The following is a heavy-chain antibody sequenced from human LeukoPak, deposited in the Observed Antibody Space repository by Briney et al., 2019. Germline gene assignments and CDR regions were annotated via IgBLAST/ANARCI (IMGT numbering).Heavy chain of an antibody. CDR1: GFTFSSYE. Sequence: GGSLRLSCAASGFTFSSYEMNWVRQAPGKGLEWVSYISSSGSTIYYADSVKGRFTISRGNAKNSLYLQMNSLRAEDTAVYYCARALIGYYFDYWGQGTLVTVSS. CDR3: ARALIGYYFDY. CDR2: ISSSGSTI. V-gene: IGHV3-48*03. J-gene: IGHJ4*02. D-gene: IGHD2-8*01.